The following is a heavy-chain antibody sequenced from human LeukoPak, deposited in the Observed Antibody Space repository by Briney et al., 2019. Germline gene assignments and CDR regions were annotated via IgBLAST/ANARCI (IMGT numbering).Heavy chain of an antibody. J-gene: IGHJ2*01. V-gene: IGHV3-23*01. CDR2: ISGSGGST. CDR1: GFTFSSYA. D-gene: IGHD6-19*01. CDR3: AKLYSSGWSPNWYFDL. Sequence: GGSLRLSCAASGFTFSSYAMSWVRQAPGKGLEWVSAISGSGGSTYYADSVKGRFTISRDNSKNTLYVQMNSLRAEDTAVYYCAKLYSSGWSPNWYFDLWGRGTLVSVSS.